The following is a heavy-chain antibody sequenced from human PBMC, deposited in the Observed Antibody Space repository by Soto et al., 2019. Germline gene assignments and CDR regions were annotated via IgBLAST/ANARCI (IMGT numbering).Heavy chain of an antibody. V-gene: IGHV1-2*02. Sequence: ASVKVSCKASGYTFNKYDITWVRQAPGQGLEWLGLISPNSGGTNYAQKFQGRVTMTRDTSISTAYMELSRLRSDDTAVYYCARDRRPYGYFDYWGQGTLVTVSS. CDR2: ISPNSGGT. D-gene: IGHD4-17*01. J-gene: IGHJ4*02. CDR3: ARDRRPYGYFDY. CDR1: GYTFNKYD.